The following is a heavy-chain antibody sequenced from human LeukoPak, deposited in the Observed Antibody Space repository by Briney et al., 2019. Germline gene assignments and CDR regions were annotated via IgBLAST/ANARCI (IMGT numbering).Heavy chain of an antibody. CDR3: ASTLGYCSGGSCYSFGFDP. Sequence: SETLSLPCTVSGGSISSYYWSWIRQPPGKGLEWIGHIYYSGSTYYNPSLKSRVTISVDTSKNQFSLKLSSVTAADTAVYYCASTLGYCSGGSCYSFGFDPWGQGTLVTVSS. D-gene: IGHD2-15*01. CDR1: GGSISSYY. V-gene: IGHV4-59*04. CDR2: IYYSGST. J-gene: IGHJ5*02.